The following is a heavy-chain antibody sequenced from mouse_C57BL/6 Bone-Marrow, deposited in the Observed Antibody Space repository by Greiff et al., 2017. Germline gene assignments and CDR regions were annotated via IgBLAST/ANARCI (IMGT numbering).Heavy chain of an antibody. D-gene: IGHD1-1*01. V-gene: IGHV1-18*01. CDR2: INPNNGGT. CDR1: GYTFTDYN. Sequence: EVKLQESGPELVKPGASVKIPCKASGYTFTDYNMDWVKQSHGKSLEWIGDINPNNGGTIYNQKFKGKATLTVDKSSSTAYMERRSLTSEDTAVYYCARYYGSRGAFYYAMDYWGQGTSVTVSS. CDR3: ARYYGSRGAFYYAMDY. J-gene: IGHJ4*01.